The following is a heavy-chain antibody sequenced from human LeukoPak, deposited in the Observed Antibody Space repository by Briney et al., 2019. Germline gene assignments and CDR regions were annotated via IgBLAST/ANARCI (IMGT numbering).Heavy chain of an antibody. J-gene: IGHJ3*02. Sequence: SETLSLTCTVSGGSIGSTNYYWGWIRQPPGKGLEWIANIYYSGSTYYNPSLKSRVTISVDTSKNQFSLRLNSVTAADTSIYYCARIPTNAVPSAHNGFDIWGQGTMLTVTS. D-gene: IGHD6-19*01. CDR1: GGSIGSTNYY. CDR2: IYYSGST. V-gene: IGHV4-39*01. CDR3: ARIPTNAVPSAHNGFDI.